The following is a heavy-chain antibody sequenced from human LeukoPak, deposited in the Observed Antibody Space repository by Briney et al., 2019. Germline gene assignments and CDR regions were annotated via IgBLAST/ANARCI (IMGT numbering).Heavy chain of an antibody. CDR1: GFTFSDAW. J-gene: IGHJ4*02. Sequence: GGSLRLSCAASGFTFSDAWMSWVRQAPGQGLEWVANIKQDGSEKYYVDSVKGRFTISRDNAKNSLYLQMNSLRAEDTAVYYCARLTSSGYPFDSWGQGTLVTVSS. CDR2: IKQDGSEK. CDR3: ARLTSSGYPFDS. V-gene: IGHV3-7*01. D-gene: IGHD3-22*01.